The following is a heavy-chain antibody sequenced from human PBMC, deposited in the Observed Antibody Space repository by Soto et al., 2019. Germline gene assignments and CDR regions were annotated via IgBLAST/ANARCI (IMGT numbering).Heavy chain of an antibody. CDR3: ARDASYYSLWSGYYPSRNGMDV. Sequence: GGSLRLSCVASGFTFRTYTMNWVRQAPGKGLEWVSGIRGFSPYTFYAESVKGRFTISRDNAKNSLYLQMNSLGVEDTAVYYCARDASYYSLWSGYYPSRNGMDVWGQGTTVTVSS. CDR2: IRGFSPYT. V-gene: IGHV3-21*01. CDR1: GFTFRTYT. J-gene: IGHJ6*02. D-gene: IGHD3-3*01.